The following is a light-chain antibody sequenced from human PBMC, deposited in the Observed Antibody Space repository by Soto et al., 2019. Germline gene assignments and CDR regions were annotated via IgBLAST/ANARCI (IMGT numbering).Light chain of an antibody. Sequence: EIVMMQSPATLPVSPGERATLSCRASQIIANNLAWYQQKPGQAPRLLIYGASTRAPGIPARFSGSGSGTEFTLTISSLQSEDFAIYYCQHYNNWPPWTFGQGTKVDIK. CDR2: GAS. J-gene: IGKJ1*01. CDR1: QIIANN. V-gene: IGKV3-15*01. CDR3: QHYNNWPPWT.